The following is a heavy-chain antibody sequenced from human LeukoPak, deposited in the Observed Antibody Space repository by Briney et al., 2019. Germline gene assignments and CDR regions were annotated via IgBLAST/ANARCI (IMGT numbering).Heavy chain of an antibody. CDR2: IYSTGST. J-gene: IGHJ4*02. V-gene: IGHV4-4*07. Sequence: PSETLSLTSPVSGGSISSYYWSWNRQPAGKGLEWIGRIYSTGSTTYNPSLKSLVTMSVDTSKNQSSLRLRSVTAAETAVYYCARQIASASTAVFDFWGQGALVTVSS. D-gene: IGHD6-13*01. CDR3: ARQIASASTAVFDF. CDR1: GGSISSYY.